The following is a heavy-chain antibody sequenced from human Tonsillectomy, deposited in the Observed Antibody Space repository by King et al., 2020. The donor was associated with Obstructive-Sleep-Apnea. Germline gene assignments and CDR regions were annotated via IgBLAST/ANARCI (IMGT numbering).Heavy chain of an antibody. CDR1: GFTFSSYS. V-gene: IGHV3-21*01. J-gene: IGHJ5*02. Sequence: VQLVESGGGLVKPGGSLRLSCAASGFTFSSYSMNWVRQAPGKGLEWVSSISSSSSYIYYADSVKGRFTISRDNAKNSLYLQMNSLRAEDTAVYYCARSLLGGQQLVGDRKSNNWFDPWGQGTLVTVSS. CDR3: ARSLLGGQQLVGDRKSNNWFDP. CDR2: ISSSSSYI. D-gene: IGHD6-13*01.